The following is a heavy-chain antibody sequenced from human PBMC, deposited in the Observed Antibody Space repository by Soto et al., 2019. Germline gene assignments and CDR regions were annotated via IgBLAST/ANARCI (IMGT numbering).Heavy chain of an antibody. Sequence: SSETLSLTCTVSGGSISSYYWSWIRQPPGKGLEWIGYIYYSGSTNYNPSLKSRVTISVDTSKNQFSLKLSSVTAADTAVYYCARAADGDFDYWGQGTLVTVSS. CDR2: IYYSGST. CDR1: GGSISSYY. V-gene: IGHV4-59*01. J-gene: IGHJ4*02. D-gene: IGHD3-16*01. CDR3: ARAADGDFDY.